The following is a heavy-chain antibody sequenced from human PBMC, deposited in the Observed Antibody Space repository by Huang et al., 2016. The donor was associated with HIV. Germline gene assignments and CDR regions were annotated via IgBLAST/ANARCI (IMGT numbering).Heavy chain of an antibody. V-gene: IGHV1-2*02. CDR3: ARGTGSSWYIGWFDP. CDR2: SNPNSGGT. CDR1: GYTFTGYY. Sequence: QVQLVQSGAEVKKPGASVKVSCKASGYTFTGYYMHWVRQAPGQGLEWMGWSNPNSGGTNYAQKVQGRVTMTRDTSISTAYMELSRLRSDDTAVYYCARGTGSSWYIGWFDPWGQGTLVTVSS. D-gene: IGHD6-13*01. J-gene: IGHJ5*02.